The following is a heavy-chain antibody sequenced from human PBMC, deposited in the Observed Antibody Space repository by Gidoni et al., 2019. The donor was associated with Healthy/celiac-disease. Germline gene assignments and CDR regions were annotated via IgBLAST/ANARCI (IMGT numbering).Heavy chain of an antibody. V-gene: IGHV3-30-3*01. J-gene: IGHJ4*02. CDR3: ARVGGEWIQLWLPLDY. D-gene: IGHD5-18*01. Sequence: QVQLVESGGGGVQPGRSLRISCVASGFSFNTYAMHWVRQAPGKGLAWVAVISYDGRNIYYADCVGGRFTISRDNSRNTLHLLMNTLRPEDTGVYYCARVGGEWIQLWLPLDYWGQGTLVTVSS. CDR1: GFSFNTYA. CDR2: ISYDGRNI.